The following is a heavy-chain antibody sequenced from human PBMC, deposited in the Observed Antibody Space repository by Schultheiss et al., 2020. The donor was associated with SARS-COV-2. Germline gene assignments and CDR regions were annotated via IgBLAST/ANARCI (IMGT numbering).Heavy chain of an antibody. J-gene: IGHJ6*02. CDR3: ARDQRDCSSTSCYYYYGMDV. Sequence: GGSLRLSCAASGFTFSSYSINWVRQPPGKGLEWVGVISYDGSNKYYADSVKGRFTISRDNSKNTLYLQMNSLRAEDTAVYYCARDQRDCSSTSCYYYYGMDVWGQGTTVTVSS. CDR1: GFTFSSYS. CDR2: ISYDGSNK. D-gene: IGHD2-2*01. V-gene: IGHV3-30*03.